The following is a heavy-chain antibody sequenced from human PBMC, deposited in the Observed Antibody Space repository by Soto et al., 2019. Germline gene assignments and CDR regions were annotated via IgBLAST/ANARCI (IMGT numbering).Heavy chain of an antibody. J-gene: IGHJ3*02. CDR1: GGSMNSHDYY. CDR3: ARGEVRGPFDI. V-gene: IGHV4-30-4*01. CDR2: IHNSGST. Sequence: QEQLQESGPGLVKPSQTLSLTCTVSGGSMNSHDYYWSWIRQPPGKGLEWIGYIHNSGSTYYNPSFPSRLTIASDTSKNQFPLRLNSVTAAHTALYYCARGEVRGPFDIWGQGTRVTVSS. D-gene: IGHD3-10*01.